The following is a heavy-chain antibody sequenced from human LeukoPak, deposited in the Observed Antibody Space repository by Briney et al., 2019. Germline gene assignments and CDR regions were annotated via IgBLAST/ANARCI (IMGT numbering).Heavy chain of an antibody. CDR3: AKDVRSYSTQFDY. D-gene: IGHD1-26*01. CDR2: ISWNSGSI. CDR1: GFTFNDYA. V-gene: IGHV3-9*01. J-gene: IGHJ4*02. Sequence: PGMSLRLSCAASGFTFNDYAMHWVRQAPGKGLEWVSGISWNSGSIGYADSVKGRFTISRDNAKNSLYLQMNSLRAEDTALYYCAKDVRSYSTQFDYWGQGTLVTVSS.